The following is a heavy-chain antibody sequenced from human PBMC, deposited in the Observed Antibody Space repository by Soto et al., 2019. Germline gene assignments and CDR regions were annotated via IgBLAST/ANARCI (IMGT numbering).Heavy chain of an antibody. J-gene: IGHJ5*02. CDR2: INHSGTT. CDR3: AREGHCSGGSCYPNWFDP. V-gene: IGHV4-34*01. CDR1: GGSFSGYY. Sequence: QVQLQQWGAGLLKPSETLSLTCAVYGGSFSGYYWSWIRQPPGKGLEWIGEINHSGTTNYNPSLKSRVTISVDTSNNQFSLKLSSVPAADTAVYYCAREGHCSGGSCYPNWFDPWGQGTLVTVSS. D-gene: IGHD2-15*01.